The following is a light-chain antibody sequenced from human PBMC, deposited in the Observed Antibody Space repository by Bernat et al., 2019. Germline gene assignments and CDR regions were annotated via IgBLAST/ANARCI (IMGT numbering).Light chain of an antibody. CDR2: AAS. Sequence: DIQMTQSPLYVSASVGERVTITCRASQDISNSIIWFQQKPGQAPNLLIYAASNLQSGVPSRFSGDGSGTDFALTIAGLQPEDFAVYYCQQSYTVPYTCGQGT. V-gene: IGKV1-39*01. J-gene: IGKJ2*01. CDR1: QDISNS. CDR3: QQSYTVPYT.